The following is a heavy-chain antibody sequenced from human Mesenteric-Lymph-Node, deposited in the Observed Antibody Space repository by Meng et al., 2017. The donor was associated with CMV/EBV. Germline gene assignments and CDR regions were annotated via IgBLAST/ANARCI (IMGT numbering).Heavy chain of an antibody. CDR3: ARLLEGLDY. CDR1: GGSVSSGSYY. J-gene: IGHJ4*02. D-gene: IGHD3-3*01. CDR2: VYSSGGT. Sequence: LSCTVSGGSVSSGSYYWSWIRQPPGKGLEWIGYVYSSGGTNYNPSLKSRVTISLDTSRNQFSLKLSSVTAADTAVYYCARLLEGLDYWGQGTLVTVSS. V-gene: IGHV4-61*01.